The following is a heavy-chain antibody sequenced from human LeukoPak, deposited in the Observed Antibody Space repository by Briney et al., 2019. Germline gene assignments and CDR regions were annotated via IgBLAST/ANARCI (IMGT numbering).Heavy chain of an antibody. J-gene: IGHJ4*02. CDR3: ARSGSDFDY. V-gene: IGHV3-7*01. CDR2: IKEDGSEK. Sequence: GGSLRLSCAASRFTFSSYWMSWVRQAPGKGLEWVANIKEDGSEKNYVDSVKGRFTLSRDNAKNSLYLQMNSLRAEDTAVYYCARSGSDFDYWGQGTLVSVSS. CDR1: RFTFSSYW. D-gene: IGHD3-3*01.